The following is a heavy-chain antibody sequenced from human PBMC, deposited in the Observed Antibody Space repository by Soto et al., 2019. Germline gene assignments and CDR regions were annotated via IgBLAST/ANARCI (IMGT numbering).Heavy chain of an antibody. J-gene: IGHJ4*02. CDR1: GFTFSDYY. Sequence: QVQLVESGGGLVKPGGSLRLSCAASGFTFSDYYMSWIRQAPGKGLDWVSYISSSGNTIYYADSVKGRFTLPRDNAKNSLYLQMNSLRAEDTAVYYCARDLAEMATNTFDYWGQGTLVTVSS. CDR2: ISSSGNTI. D-gene: IGHD5-12*01. CDR3: ARDLAEMATNTFDY. V-gene: IGHV3-11*01.